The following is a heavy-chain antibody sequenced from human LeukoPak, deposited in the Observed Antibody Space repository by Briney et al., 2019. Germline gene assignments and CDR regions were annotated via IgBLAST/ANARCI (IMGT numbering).Heavy chain of an antibody. CDR1: GGSIRSISYY. D-gene: IGHD6-6*01. Sequence: SETLSLTCTVSGGSIRSISYYWGWFRQPPGKGLKGFGRIYYSGNTSYNPSLRSRVTISVDTSKDQFSLKLSSVAAADTAVYYCARTQYSTSPEGYYYYYMDVWGKGTTLTVSS. CDR2: IYYSGNT. V-gene: IGHV4-39*01. CDR3: ARTQYSTSPEGYYYYYMDV. J-gene: IGHJ6*03.